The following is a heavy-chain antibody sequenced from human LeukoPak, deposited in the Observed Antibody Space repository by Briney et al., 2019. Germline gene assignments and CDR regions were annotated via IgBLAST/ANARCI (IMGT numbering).Heavy chain of an antibody. V-gene: IGHV3-30*18. Sequence: GGSLRLSCAASGFTFSSYGMHWVRQAPGKGLEWVAVISYDGSNKYYADSVKGRFTISRDNSKNTLYLQMNSLRAEDTAVYYCAKSPSSYYYDSSGYYLDYWGQGTLVTVSS. CDR3: AKSPSSYYYDSSGYYLDY. J-gene: IGHJ4*02. D-gene: IGHD3-22*01. CDR2: ISYDGSNK. CDR1: GFTFSSYG.